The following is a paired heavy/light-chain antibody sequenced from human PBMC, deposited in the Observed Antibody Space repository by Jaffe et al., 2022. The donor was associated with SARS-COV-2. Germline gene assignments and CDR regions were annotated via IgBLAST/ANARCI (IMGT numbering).Light chain of an antibody. CDR1: QIVSSSY. CDR3: QLYGSSPLYT. V-gene: IGKV3-20*01. J-gene: IGKJ2*01. Sequence: EIVVTQSPGTLSLSPGERATLSCRASQIVSSSYLAWYQQKPGQAPRLLISGASSRATGIPDRFSGSGSGTDFILTISRLEPEDFAVYYCQLYGSSPLYTFGQGTKLEIK. CDR2: GAS.
Heavy chain of an antibody. Sequence: QVQLQESGPGLVKPSGTLSLTCAVSGGSISSSNWWSWVRQPPGKGLEWIGEIYHSGSSNYNPSLESRVTMSVDKFKNQFSLKMSSVTAADTATYYCVAVRSHADYSFDYWGQGSLVTVSS. CDR2: IYHSGSS. CDR3: VAVRSHADYSFDY. J-gene: IGHJ4*02. CDR1: GGSISSSNW. D-gene: IGHD6-19*01. V-gene: IGHV4-4*02.